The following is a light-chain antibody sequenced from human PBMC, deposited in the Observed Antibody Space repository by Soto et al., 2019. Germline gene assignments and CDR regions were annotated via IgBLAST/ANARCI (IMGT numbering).Light chain of an antibody. V-gene: IGKV1-5*01. CDR2: DVS. CDR3: QQYNSYSIT. Sequence: DIQMTQCPSSLSASVGDRVTITCRASQSISRYLNWYQQKPGRAPKLLIYDVSSLKSGVPSRFSGSGFGTEFTLTISSLQPDDFATYYCQQYNSYSITFGQGTRLEIK. J-gene: IGKJ5*01. CDR1: QSISRY.